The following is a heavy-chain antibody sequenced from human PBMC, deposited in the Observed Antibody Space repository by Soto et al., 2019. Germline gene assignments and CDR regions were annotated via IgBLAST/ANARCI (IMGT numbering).Heavy chain of an antibody. D-gene: IGHD5-12*01. Sequence: PGGSLRLSCAASGFTVSSNYMSWVRQAPGKGLEWVSVIYSGGSTYYADSVKGRFTISRDNSKNTLYLQMNSLRAEDTAVYYCAREGAYSGYDTVFDYWGQGTLVTVSS. CDR1: GFTVSSNY. CDR3: AREGAYSGYDTVFDY. J-gene: IGHJ4*02. V-gene: IGHV3-53*01. CDR2: IYSGGST.